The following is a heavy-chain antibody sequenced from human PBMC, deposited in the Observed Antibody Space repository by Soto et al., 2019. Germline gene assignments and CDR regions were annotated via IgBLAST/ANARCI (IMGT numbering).Heavy chain of an antibody. CDR1: AGTFSSYT. D-gene: IGHD5-12*01. CDR2: IIPILGIA. V-gene: IGHV1-69*02. J-gene: IGHJ2*01. CDR3: ASGYSGYDWHVQGWYFDL. Sequence: QVQLVQSGAEVKKPGSSVKVSCKASAGTFSSYTISWVRQAPGQGLEWMGRIIPILGIANYEQTFQGRVTITEDKSTSTAYMELSSLRSEDTAVYSCASGYSGYDWHVQGWYFDLWGRGTLVTVSS.